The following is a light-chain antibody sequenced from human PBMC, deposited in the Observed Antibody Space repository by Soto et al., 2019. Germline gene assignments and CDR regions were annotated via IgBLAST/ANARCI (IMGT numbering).Light chain of an antibody. V-gene: IGKV3-15*01. Sequence: ELVMTQSPATLSVSPGESATLSCRASQTLGSNVAWYQQKPGQAPRLLIYDASTTASGAPARFSGSGSGTEFTLTITSLQSEDSALYCCQHYNTWPLSFGGGTKVEI. CDR1: QTLGSN. CDR2: DAS. J-gene: IGKJ4*01. CDR3: QHYNTWPLS.